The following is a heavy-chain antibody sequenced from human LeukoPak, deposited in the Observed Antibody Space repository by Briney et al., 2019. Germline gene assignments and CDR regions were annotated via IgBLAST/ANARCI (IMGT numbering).Heavy chain of an antibody. CDR3: ARGLGDSSGYQNYFDY. Sequence: SETLSLTCAVYGGSFSGYYWSWIRQPPGKGLEWIGSIYYSGSTYYNPSLKSRVTISVDTSKNQFSLKLSSVTAADTAVYYCARGLGDSSGYQNYFDYWGQGTLVTVSS. J-gene: IGHJ4*02. D-gene: IGHD3-22*01. CDR2: IYYSGST. CDR1: GGSFSGYY. V-gene: IGHV4-34*01.